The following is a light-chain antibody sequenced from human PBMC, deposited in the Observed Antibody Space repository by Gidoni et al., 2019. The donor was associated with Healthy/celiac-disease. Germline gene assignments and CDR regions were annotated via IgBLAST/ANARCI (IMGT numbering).Light chain of an antibody. CDR2: DAS. V-gene: IGKV3-11*01. CDR1: QSVSSC. CDR3: QQRSNWPPLT. Sequence: EIVLTPPPATLPLSTGERATISCRASQSVSSCLSWYQQKPGQAPRRLIEDASSRATGLPARFSGSGSGTDFTLTISSLEPEDVAVYYCQQRSNWPPLTFGPGTKVDIK. J-gene: IGKJ3*01.